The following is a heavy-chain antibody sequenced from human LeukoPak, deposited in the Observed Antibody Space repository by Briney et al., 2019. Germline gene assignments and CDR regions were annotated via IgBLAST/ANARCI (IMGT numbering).Heavy chain of an antibody. CDR1: GFTFRDYG. CDR3: AKEAYDSSGYYSPD. D-gene: IGHD3-22*01. Sequence: GGSLRLSCAASGFTFRDYGLHWVRQAPGKGLEWVAFIRYDGITKSYVDSVKGRFTISRDNSKNTLYLQMNSLRAEDTAVYYCAKEAYDSSGYYSPDWGQGTLVTVSS. V-gene: IGHV3-30*02. J-gene: IGHJ4*02. CDR2: IRYDGITK.